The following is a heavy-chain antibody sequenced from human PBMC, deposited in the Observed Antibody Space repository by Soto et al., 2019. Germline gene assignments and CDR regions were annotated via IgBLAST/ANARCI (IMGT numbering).Heavy chain of an antibody. CDR1: GYTFTSYG. CDR3: GRVGLSALFDY. J-gene: IGHJ4*02. D-gene: IGHD3-16*01. Sequence: QVQLVQSGAEVKKPGASVKVSCKASGYTFTSYGISWVRQAPGQGLEWMGWISAYNGNTNYAQKLQGRVTMTTDTPTSTAYMELRGRRSDDTAVYYCGRVGLSALFDYWGQGTLVTVSS. V-gene: IGHV1-18*01. CDR2: ISAYNGNT.